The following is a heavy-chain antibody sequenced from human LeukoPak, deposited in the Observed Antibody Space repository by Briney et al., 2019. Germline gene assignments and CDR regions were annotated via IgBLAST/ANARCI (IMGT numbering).Heavy chain of an antibody. J-gene: IGHJ4*02. D-gene: IGHD1-14*01. V-gene: IGHV3-23*01. Sequence: GGSLRLSCAASGFTFSNHGMNWVRQAPGKGLEWVSGISPSGDITYYAGSVKGRFTISRDNSKNTLYLQMNSLRAEDTAVYYCAKNNRPLGAYFDYWGQGTLVTVSS. CDR3: AKNNRPLGAYFDY. CDR2: ISPSGDIT. CDR1: GFTFSNHG.